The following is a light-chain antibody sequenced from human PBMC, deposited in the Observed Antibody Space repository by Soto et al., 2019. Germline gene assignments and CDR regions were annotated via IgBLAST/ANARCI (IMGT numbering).Light chain of an antibody. V-gene: IGKV1-5*01. CDR2: GAS. J-gene: IGKJ1*01. CDR1: QRIATW. CDR3: QQYHLYWT. Sequence: DIPLTQSPSTLSASVGDRVTITCRASQRIATWLAWYQQQPGSAPKLLIYGASTLQSGVPSRFSGSGSGAEFTLTIDNLQPEDFATYYCQQYHLYWTFGPGTKVEI.